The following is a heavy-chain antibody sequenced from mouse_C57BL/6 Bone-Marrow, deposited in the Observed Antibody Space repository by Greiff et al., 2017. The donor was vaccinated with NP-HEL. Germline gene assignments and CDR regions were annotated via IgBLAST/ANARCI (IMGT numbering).Heavy chain of an antibody. CDR3: ARGRGYDGGFDY. J-gene: IGHJ2*01. D-gene: IGHD2-2*01. CDR2: IHPNSGST. V-gene: IGHV1-64*01. CDR1: GYTFTSYW. Sequence: QVQLQQPGAELVKPGASVKLSCKASGYTFTSYWMHWVKQRPGQGLEWIGMIHPNSGSTNYNEKFKSKATLTVDKSSSTAYMQLSSLTSEDTAGYYCARGRGYDGGFDYWGQGTTLTVSS.